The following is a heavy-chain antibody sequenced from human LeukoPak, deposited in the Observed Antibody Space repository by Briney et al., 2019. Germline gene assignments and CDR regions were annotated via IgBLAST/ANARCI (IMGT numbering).Heavy chain of an antibody. CDR1: GGSISSYY. Sequence: KPSETPSLTCTVSGGSISSYYWSWIRQPAGKGLEWIGRIYTSGSTNYNPSLKSRVTMSVDTSKNQFPLKLSSVTAADTAVYYCARVARTGTKRVGWFDPWGQGTLVTVSS. V-gene: IGHV4-4*07. D-gene: IGHD1-1*01. CDR2: IYTSGST. J-gene: IGHJ5*02. CDR3: ARVARTGTKRVGWFDP.